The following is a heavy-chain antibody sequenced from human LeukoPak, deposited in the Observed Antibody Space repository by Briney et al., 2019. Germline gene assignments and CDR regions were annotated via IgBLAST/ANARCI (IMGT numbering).Heavy chain of an antibody. D-gene: IGHD3-3*01. CDR3: AKDRGPPYDFWSGYSDY. CDR2: IRYDGSNK. Sequence: GGSLRLSCAASGFTFSSYGMHWVRQAPGKGLEWVAFIRYDGSNKYYADSVKGRFTISRDNSKNTLYLQMNSLRAEDTAVYYCAKDRGPPYDFWSGYSDYWGQGTLVTVSS. V-gene: IGHV3-30*02. CDR1: GFTFSSYG. J-gene: IGHJ4*02.